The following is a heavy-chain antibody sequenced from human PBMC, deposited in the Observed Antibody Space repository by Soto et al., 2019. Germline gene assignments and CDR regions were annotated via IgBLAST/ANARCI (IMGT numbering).Heavy chain of an antibody. Sequence: QVQLVQSGAEVKKPESSVKVSCKAPGGTFSTYAISWVRQAPGQGLEWMGGIIPMFGTANYAQRFQGRVTLTPDATTHTVYMELRSLRAEDTRVYFCAREIQLWLRRINNGYSGWGQGTLVTVSS. CDR2: IIPMFGTA. CDR3: AREIQLWLRRINNGYSG. J-gene: IGHJ4*02. V-gene: IGHV1-69*05. CDR1: GGTFSTYA. D-gene: IGHD5-18*01.